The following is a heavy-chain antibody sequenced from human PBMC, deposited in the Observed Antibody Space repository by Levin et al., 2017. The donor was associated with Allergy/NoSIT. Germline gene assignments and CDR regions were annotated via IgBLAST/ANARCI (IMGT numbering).Heavy chain of an antibody. CDR2: INHSGST. CDR1: GGSFSGYY. CDR3: VRGPPGPNY. J-gene: IGHJ4*02. Sequence: SETLSLTCAVYGGSFSGYYWSWIRQPPGKGLEWIGEINHSGSTNYNPSLKSRVTISVDTSKNQFSLKLSSVTAADTAVYYCVRGPPGPNYWGQGTLVTVSS. V-gene: IGHV4-34*01.